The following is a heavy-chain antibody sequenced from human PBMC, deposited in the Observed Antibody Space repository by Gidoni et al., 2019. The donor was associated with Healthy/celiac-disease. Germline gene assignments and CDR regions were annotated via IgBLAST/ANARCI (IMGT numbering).Heavy chain of an antibody. D-gene: IGHD2-2*01. CDR1: GSTFADYA. CDR2: ISWNSGSI. CDR3: AKDVVPAATGWFDP. V-gene: IGHV3-9*01. Sequence: EVQLVESGGGLVQPGRSLGLSCAASGSTFADYAMHWVRQAPGKGLEWVSGISWNSGSIGYADSVKGRFTISRDNAKNSLYLQMNSLRAEDTALYYCAKDVVPAATGWFDPWGQGTLVTVSS. J-gene: IGHJ5*02.